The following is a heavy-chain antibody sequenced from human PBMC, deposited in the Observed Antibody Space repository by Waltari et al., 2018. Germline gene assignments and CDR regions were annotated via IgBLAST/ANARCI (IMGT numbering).Heavy chain of an antibody. CDR2: IYYSGST. Sequence: QVQLRESGPGLVKPSQTLSLTCTVSGGSISSGDYYWSWIRQPPGKGLEWIGYIYYSGSTYYNPSLKSRVTISVDTSKNQFSLKLSSVTAADTAVYYCARDFGIAVAGTVYFDLWGRGTLVTVSS. CDR1: GGSISSGDYY. V-gene: IGHV4-30-4*08. D-gene: IGHD6-19*01. J-gene: IGHJ2*01. CDR3: ARDFGIAVAGTVYFDL.